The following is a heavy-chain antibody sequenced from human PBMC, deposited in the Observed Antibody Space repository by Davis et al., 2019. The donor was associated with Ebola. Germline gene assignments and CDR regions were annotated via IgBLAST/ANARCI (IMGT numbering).Heavy chain of an antibody. CDR3: AKAFPFLWFGELNFPPAYDMDV. V-gene: IGHV3-30*18. CDR2: ISYDGSNK. Sequence: PGGSLRLSCAASGFTFRSYGMHWVRQAPGKGLEWVAVISYDGSNKYYADSVKGRFTISRDNSKNTLYLQMNSLRAEDTAVYYCAKAFPFLWFGELNFPPAYDMDVWGQGTTVTVSS. D-gene: IGHD3-10*01. CDR1: GFTFRSYG. J-gene: IGHJ6*02.